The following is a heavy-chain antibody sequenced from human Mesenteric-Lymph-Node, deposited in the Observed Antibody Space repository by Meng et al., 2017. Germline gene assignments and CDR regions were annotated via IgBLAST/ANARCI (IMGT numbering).Heavy chain of an antibody. CDR1: GGSISSSNW. Sequence: QVGLQEAGPGLVKHSWTLSLTWAVSGGSISSSNWWSWVRQPPGKGLEWIGEIYHSGSTNYNPSLKSRVTISVDTSKNQFSLKLSSVTAADTAVYYCARGYYDSSGYGYWYFDLWGRGTLVTVSS. D-gene: IGHD3-22*01. CDR3: ARGYYDSSGYGYWYFDL. J-gene: IGHJ2*01. V-gene: IGHV4-4*02. CDR2: IYHSGST.